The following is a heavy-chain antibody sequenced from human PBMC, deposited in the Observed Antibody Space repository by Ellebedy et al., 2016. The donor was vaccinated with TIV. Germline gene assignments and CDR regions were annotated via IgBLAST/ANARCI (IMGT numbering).Heavy chain of an antibody. V-gene: IGHV3-74*01. CDR2: IKSDGIYT. Sequence: GESLKISCAASGFTFSSYWMHWVRQAPGKGPVWVSRIKSDGIYTNYADSVKGRFTISRDNAKNTLHLQMNNLRAEDTAVYYCATGGSGYVNYWGQGTLVTVSS. CDR1: GFTFSSYW. J-gene: IGHJ4*02. D-gene: IGHD3-3*01. CDR3: ATGGSGYVNY.